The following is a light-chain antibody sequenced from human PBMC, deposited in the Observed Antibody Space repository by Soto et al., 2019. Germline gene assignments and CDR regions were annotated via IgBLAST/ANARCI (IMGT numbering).Light chain of an antibody. V-gene: IGLV2-14*01. CDR3: SSYTSISTLV. J-gene: IGLJ1*01. Sequence: QSALTQPASVSESLGQSITISCTRTTSDVGGYNFVSWYQHHPGKAPKIIIYEVSNRPSGVSNRFSGSKSGNTASLTISGLQSEDEADYYCSSYTSISTLVFGTGTKVTVL. CDR1: TSDVGGYNF. CDR2: EVS.